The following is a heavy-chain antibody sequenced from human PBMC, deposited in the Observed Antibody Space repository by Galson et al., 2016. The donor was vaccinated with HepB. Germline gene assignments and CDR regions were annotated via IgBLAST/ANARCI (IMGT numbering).Heavy chain of an antibody. CDR1: GLTFNNAW. D-gene: IGHD2-2*01. V-gene: IGHV3-15*01. Sequence: SLRLSCAASGLTFNNAWMTWVRQAPGKGLEXVGRIKSKIDGGTTEYAESVEGRFTISTDDSKNTVYLQMHSLITEDTAVYYCTTMLAYCSSTSCWGQGTLVTVSS. J-gene: IGHJ4*02. CDR3: TTMLAYCSSTSC. CDR2: IKSKIDGGTT.